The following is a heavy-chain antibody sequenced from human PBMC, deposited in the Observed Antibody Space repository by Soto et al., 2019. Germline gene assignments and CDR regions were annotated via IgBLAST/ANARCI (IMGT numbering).Heavy chain of an antibody. D-gene: IGHD6-19*01. CDR3: ARAYSSGWLVNLDNWFDP. Sequence: SQTLSLTCAISGDSVSSNSAAWNWIRQSPSRGLDWLGRTYYRSKWYNDYAVSVKSRITINPDTSKNQFSLQLNSVTPEDTAVYYCARAYSSGWLVNLDNWFDPWGQGTLVTVSS. CDR2: TYYRSKWYN. CDR1: GDSVSSNSAA. J-gene: IGHJ5*02. V-gene: IGHV6-1*01.